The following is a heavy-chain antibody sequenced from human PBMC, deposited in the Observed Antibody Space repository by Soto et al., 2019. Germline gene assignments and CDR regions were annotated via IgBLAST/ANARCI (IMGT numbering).Heavy chain of an antibody. CDR1: GFTFSSYG. Sequence: QVQLVESGGGVVQPGRSLRLSCAASGFTFSSYGMHWVRQAPGKGLEWVAVISYDGSNKYYADSVKGRFTISRDNSKNTLYLQMNSLRAEDTAVYYCAKDRRHKGANSYYYGMDVWGQGTTVTVSS. CDR3: AKDRRHKGANSYYYGMDV. CDR2: ISYDGSNK. J-gene: IGHJ6*02. V-gene: IGHV3-30*18.